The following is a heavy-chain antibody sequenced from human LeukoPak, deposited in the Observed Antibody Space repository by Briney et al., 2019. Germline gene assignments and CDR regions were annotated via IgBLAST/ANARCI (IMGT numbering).Heavy chain of an antibody. CDR1: RFDYHTYC. CDR3: RAGGYSYVLPDY. D-gene: IGHD5-18*01. CDR2: ISSSGSTI. Sequence: PGGSLRLSCAASRFDYHTYCMNWVRQAPGKGLEWVSYISSSGSTIYYADSVKGRFTISRDNAKNSLYLQMNSLRAEDTAVYYCRAGGYSYVLPDYWGQGTLVTVSS. V-gene: IGHV3-48*04. J-gene: IGHJ4*02.